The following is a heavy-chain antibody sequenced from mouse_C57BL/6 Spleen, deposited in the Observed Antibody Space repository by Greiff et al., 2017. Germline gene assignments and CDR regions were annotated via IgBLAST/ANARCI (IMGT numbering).Heavy chain of an antibody. V-gene: IGHV5-16*01. CDR2: INYDGSST. CDR1: GFTFSDYY. CDR3: AREDWYFDV. Sequence: EVMLVASEGGLVQPGSSMKLSCTASGFTFSDYYMAWVRQVPEKGLEWVANINYDGSSTYYLDSLKSRFIISRDNAKNILYLQMSSLKSEDTATYYCAREDWYFDVWGTGTTVTVSS. J-gene: IGHJ1*03.